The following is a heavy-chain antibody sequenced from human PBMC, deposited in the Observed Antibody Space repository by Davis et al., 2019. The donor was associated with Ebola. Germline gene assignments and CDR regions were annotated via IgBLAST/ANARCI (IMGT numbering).Heavy chain of an antibody. CDR2: INPNSGGT. V-gene: IGHV1-2*02. J-gene: IGHJ6*02. Sequence: ASVKVSCKASGYTFTGYYMHWVRQAPGQGLEWMGWINPNSGGTSYAQKFQGRVTMTRDTSTSTVYMELSSLRSEDTAVYYCAKDESDDYIWGSYRYPQYYYGMDVWGQGTTVTVSS. D-gene: IGHD3-16*02. CDR3: AKDESDDYIWGSYRYPQYYYGMDV. CDR1: GYTFTGYY.